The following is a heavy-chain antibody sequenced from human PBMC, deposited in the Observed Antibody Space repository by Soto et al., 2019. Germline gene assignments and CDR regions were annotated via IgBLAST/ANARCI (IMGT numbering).Heavy chain of an antibody. V-gene: IGHV3-30-3*01. CDR3: AREATPFYDFWSGYYGY. CDR1: GFTFSSYA. Sequence: GGSLRLSCAASGFTFSSYAMHWVRQAPGKGLEWVAVISYDGSNKYYADSVKGRFTISRDNSKNMLYLQMNSLRAEDTAVYYCAREATPFYDFWSGYYGYWGQGTLVTVSS. J-gene: IGHJ4*02. CDR2: ISYDGSNK. D-gene: IGHD3-3*01.